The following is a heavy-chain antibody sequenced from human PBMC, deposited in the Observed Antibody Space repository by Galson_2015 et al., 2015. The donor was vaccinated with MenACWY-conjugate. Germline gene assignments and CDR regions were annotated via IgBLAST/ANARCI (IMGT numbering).Heavy chain of an antibody. D-gene: IGHD6-13*01. CDR2: IKQGGSEK. J-gene: IGHJ4*02. CDR1: GFTLGTYW. V-gene: IGHV3-7*01. Sequence: SLRLSCAASGFTLGTYWMSWVRQAPGKGLEWVANIKQGGSEKYYVDSVKGRFLISRDNAKSSLYLQMNSLRAEDTAVYYCARIAAAVTEHYFDYWGQGTLVTVSS. CDR3: ARIAAAVTEHYFDY.